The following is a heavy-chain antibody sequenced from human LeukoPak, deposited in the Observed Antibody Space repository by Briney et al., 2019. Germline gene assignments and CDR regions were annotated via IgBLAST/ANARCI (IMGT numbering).Heavy chain of an antibody. CDR3: AKDFTMVRGVPLPPDY. J-gene: IGHJ4*02. Sequence: GGSLRLSCAASGFTFSDYYMSWIRQAPGKGLEWASYISSSGSTIYYADSVKGRFTISRDNSKNTLYLQMNSLRAEDTAVYYCAKDFTMVRGVPLPPDYWGQGTLVTVSS. CDR2: ISSSGSTI. CDR1: GFTFSDYY. V-gene: IGHV3-11*04. D-gene: IGHD3-10*01.